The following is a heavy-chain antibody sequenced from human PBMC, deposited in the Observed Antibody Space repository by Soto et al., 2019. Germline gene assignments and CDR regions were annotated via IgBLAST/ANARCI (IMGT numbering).Heavy chain of an antibody. CDR3: ARGMGLRYPAYYFDY. D-gene: IGHD5-12*01. J-gene: IGHJ4*02. V-gene: IGHV4-34*01. CDR1: GGSFSGYY. CDR2: INHSGST. Sequence: SETLSLTCAVYGGSFSGYYWSWIRQPPGKGLEWIGEINHSGSTNYNPSLKSRVTISVDTSKNQFSLKLSSVTAADTAVYYCARGMGLRYPAYYFDYWGQGTLVTVSS.